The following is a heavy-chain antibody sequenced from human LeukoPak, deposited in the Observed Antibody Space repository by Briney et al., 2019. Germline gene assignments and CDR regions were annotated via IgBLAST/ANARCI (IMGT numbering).Heavy chain of an antibody. V-gene: IGHV3-23*01. CDR2: ISGSGGST. CDR1: GFTFSSYA. J-gene: IGHJ2*01. CDR3: ASSGSGYYDWYFDL. Sequence: GGPLRLFCAASGFTFSSYAMSWVRQAPGKGLEWVSAISGSGGSTYYADSVKGRFTISRDNAKNSLYLQMNSLRAEDTAVYYCASSGSGYYDWYFDLWGRGTLVTVSS. D-gene: IGHD3-22*01.